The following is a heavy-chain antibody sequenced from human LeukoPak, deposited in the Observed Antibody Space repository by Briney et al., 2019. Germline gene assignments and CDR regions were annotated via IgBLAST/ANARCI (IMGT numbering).Heavy chain of an antibody. CDR1: GFPFSSYG. D-gene: IGHD6-13*01. V-gene: IGHV3-33*08. Sequence: GGSLRLSCVTSGFPFSSYGMHGVRQVPAKGLDGVEVIYYDAKSNYHVDSVKGRFTISRDNAKNSLYLQMNSLRAEDTAVYYCARDLDSIAAAGRPIDYWGQGTLVTVSS. CDR2: IYYDAKSN. CDR3: ARDLDSIAAAGRPIDY. J-gene: IGHJ4*02.